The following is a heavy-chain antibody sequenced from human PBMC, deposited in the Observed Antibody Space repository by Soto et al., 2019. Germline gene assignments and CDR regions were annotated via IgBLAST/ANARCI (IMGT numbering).Heavy chain of an antibody. D-gene: IGHD1-1*01. Sequence: EVQLLESGGGLVQPGGSLRLSCEASGFPFNTYAMNWVRQAPGTGLEGVSAISGSGGSIHYADSVKGRVTISRDNYKNTLYLQMNSLRDEDTAVYHCVKGYWKGDVWGQGTTVTVSS. CDR2: ISGSGGSI. J-gene: IGHJ6*02. CDR1: GFPFNTYA. V-gene: IGHV3-23*01. CDR3: VKGYWKGDV.